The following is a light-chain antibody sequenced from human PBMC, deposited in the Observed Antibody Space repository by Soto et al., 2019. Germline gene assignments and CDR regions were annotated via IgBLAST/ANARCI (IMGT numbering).Light chain of an antibody. CDR2: DVS. V-gene: IGLV2-11*01. Sequence: QSVLTQPRSVSGSPRQSVTISCTGTSSDVGGYNYVSWYQQNPGKGPKLMIFDVSKRPSGVPDRFSGFKSGNTASLTISGLQAEDEGDYYCSSYTSDNRDYVFATGTKVTVL. CDR3: SSYTSDNRDYV. J-gene: IGLJ1*01. CDR1: SSDVGGYNY.